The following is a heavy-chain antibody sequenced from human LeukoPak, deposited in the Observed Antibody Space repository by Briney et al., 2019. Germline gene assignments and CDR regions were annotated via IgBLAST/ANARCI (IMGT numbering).Heavy chain of an antibody. D-gene: IGHD3-16*01. CDR3: ARHNYDTTDPWDS. CDR1: GGSFSNYY. J-gene: IGHJ4*02. V-gene: IGHV4-34*01. CDR2: INHSGNT. Sequence: SETLSLTCAVYGGSFSNYYWSWIRQPPGKGLEWIGQINHSGNTNYNPSLKSRVTISVDTSKNQFSLKVTSVNAADTAVYYCARHNYDTTDPWDSWGQGTLVTVSS.